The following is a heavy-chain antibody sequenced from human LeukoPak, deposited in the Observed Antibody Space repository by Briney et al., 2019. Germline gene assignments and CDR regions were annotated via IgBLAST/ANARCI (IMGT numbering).Heavy chain of an antibody. D-gene: IGHD3-10*01. CDR2: IYSGSA. CDR1: GGSISSGGYY. V-gene: IGHV4-61*02. CDR3: ARGSFYVSGAYPPLDY. J-gene: IGHJ4*02. Sequence: SQTLSLTCTVSGGSISSGGYYWSWIRQPAGKGLEWIGRIYSGSANYNPSLKSRVTMSVDTSKNQFSLRLSSVTAADTALYYCARGSFYVSGAYPPLDYWGQGILVTVSS.